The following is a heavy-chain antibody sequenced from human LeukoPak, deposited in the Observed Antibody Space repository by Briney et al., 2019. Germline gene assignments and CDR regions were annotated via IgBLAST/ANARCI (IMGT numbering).Heavy chain of an antibody. CDR2: IHPHGIF. CDR3: SRGRDRSKAGDH. J-gene: IGHJ4*02. V-gene: IGHV4-34*01. CDR1: GGSCDDYY. D-gene: IGHD5-24*01. Sequence: SETLSLTCDVSGGSCDDYYCSWIRQPPGKGLEWIGEIHPHGIFYYNSSLMSRVTISTDTSKSQFSLRLTSVTAADTAIYYCSRGRDRSKAGDHWGQGSLVTVSP.